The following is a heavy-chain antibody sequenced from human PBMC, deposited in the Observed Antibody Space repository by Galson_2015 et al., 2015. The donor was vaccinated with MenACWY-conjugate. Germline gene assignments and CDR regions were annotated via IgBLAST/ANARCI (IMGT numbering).Heavy chain of an antibody. V-gene: IGHV2-5*02. Sequence: PALVKPTQTLTLTCTFSGFSLSSSGVGVAWIRQPPGKALEFVALIYWDDDKRYSPSLSSRLSITKDTSRKQVVLTMTNMDLVDTATYYCAHIYTWFGDVSGRSYDYWGQGTLVTVSS. J-gene: IGHJ4*02. CDR2: IYWDDDK. CDR3: AHIYTWFGDVSGRSYDY. D-gene: IGHD3-10*01. CDR1: GFSLSSSGVG.